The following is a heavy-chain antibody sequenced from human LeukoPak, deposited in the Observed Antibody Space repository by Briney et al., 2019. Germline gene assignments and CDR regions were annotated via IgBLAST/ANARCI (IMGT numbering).Heavy chain of an antibody. D-gene: IGHD3-10*01. J-gene: IGHJ6*02. CDR1: GYTFTGYY. CDR3: ARGMVRGHDYYYCYYVMDV. V-gene: IGHV1-2*02. CDR2: INPNSGRT. Sequence: ASVKVSCKASGYTFTGYYMHWVRHAPGQGLEWMGWINPNSGRTNYAQKHQRRVTTTRDTYISTAYMELSRLRSDETAVYYCARGMVRGHDYYYCYYVMDVWGQGTTVTVSS.